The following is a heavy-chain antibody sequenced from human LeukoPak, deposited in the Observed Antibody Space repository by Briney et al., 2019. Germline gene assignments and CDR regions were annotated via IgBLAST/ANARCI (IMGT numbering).Heavy chain of an antibody. J-gene: IGHJ4*02. Sequence: ASVKVSCKASGYTFTSYAIHWVRQAPGQRLEWMGWINAGNGNTKYSQKFQGRVTITRDTSASTAYMELSSLISEDTSIYHCARVYAETKHSTSWYPAFDYWGQGTLVTVSS. V-gene: IGHV1-3*01. CDR1: GYTFTSYA. CDR3: ARVYAETKHSTSWYPAFDY. CDR2: INAGNGNT. D-gene: IGHD6-13*01.